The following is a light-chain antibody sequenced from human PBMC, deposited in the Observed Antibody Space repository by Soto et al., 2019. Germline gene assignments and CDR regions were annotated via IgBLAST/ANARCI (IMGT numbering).Light chain of an antibody. CDR1: QSVSSSY. Sequence: DIVLTQSPGTLSLSPGERATLSCRASQSVSSSYLAWYQQRRGQAPRLLIHGASNRATGIPDRFSGSGSGTDFTLTITRLEPEDFAVYYCQQYENWPLTFGGGTKV. CDR3: QQYENWPLT. J-gene: IGKJ4*01. CDR2: GAS. V-gene: IGKV3-20*01.